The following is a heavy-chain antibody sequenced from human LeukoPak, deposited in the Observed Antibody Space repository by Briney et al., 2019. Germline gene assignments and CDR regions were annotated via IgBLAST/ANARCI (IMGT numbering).Heavy chain of an antibody. CDR2: IYPGDSDT. Sequence: GESLKISCKGSGYSFTSYWIGWVRQMPGKGLEWMGVIYPGDSDTRYSPSFQGQVTISADKSISTAYLQWSSLKASDTAMYYCAKIDRQYCSRNSCSTFDYWGQGTLLAVSS. D-gene: IGHD2-2*01. J-gene: IGHJ4*02. CDR3: AKIDRQYCSRNSCSTFDY. V-gene: IGHV5-51*01. CDR1: GYSFTSYW.